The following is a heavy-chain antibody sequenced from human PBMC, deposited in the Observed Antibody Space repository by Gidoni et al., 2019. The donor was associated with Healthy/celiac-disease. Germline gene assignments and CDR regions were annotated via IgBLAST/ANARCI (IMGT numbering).Heavy chain of an antibody. V-gene: IGHV3-21*01. CDR2: ISSSSSYI. J-gene: IGHJ5*02. Sequence: EVQLVESGGGLVKPGGSLRLSCPASGFTFSSYSMNWVRQAPGKGLEWVSSISSSSSYIYYADSVKGRFTISRDNAKNSLYLQMNSLRAEDTAVYYCAREGPPSVGVVTAITNWFDPWGQGTLVTVSS. CDR1: GFTFSSYS. D-gene: IGHD2-21*02. CDR3: AREGPPSVGVVTAITNWFDP.